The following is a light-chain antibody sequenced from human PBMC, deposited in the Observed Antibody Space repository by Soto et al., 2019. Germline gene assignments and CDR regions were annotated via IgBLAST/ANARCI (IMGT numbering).Light chain of an antibody. J-gene: IGKJ5*01. CDR1: QGISSA. CDR2: DAS. CDR3: QQFNSYPLIT. Sequence: AIQLTQSPSSLSASVGVRVTITCRASQGISSALAWYQQKPGKAPKLLIYDASSLESGVPSRFSGSGSGTDFTLTISSLQPEDFATYVCQQFNSYPLITFGQGTRLEIK. V-gene: IGKV1-13*02.